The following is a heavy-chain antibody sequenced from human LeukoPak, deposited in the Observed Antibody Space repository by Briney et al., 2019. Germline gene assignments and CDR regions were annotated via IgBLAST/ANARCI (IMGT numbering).Heavy chain of an antibody. V-gene: IGHV1-8*01. CDR2: MNPNSGNT. D-gene: IGHD1-7*01. Sequence: ASVKVSCMASGYTFTSYDINWVRQATGQGLEWMGWMNPNSGNTGYAQKFQGRVTMTRNTSISTAYMELSSLRSEDTAVYYCARGGHNWNYGDPWGQGTLVTVSS. J-gene: IGHJ5*02. CDR3: ARGGHNWNYGDP. CDR1: GYTFTSYD.